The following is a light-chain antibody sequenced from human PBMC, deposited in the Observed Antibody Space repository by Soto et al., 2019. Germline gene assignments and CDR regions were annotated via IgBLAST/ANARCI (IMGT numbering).Light chain of an antibody. J-gene: IGKJ1*01. V-gene: IGKV3-20*01. Sequence: ETLWTHTPDTLSLSTGEIASLCCIGSESISSTHLVWYQKKPGQAPSLLIFGASSRAAGVPDRFSGSGSGTDFTLTISGLEPEAFAVYSCKQYGSSPGTFGKGTKVDIK. CDR1: ESISSTH. CDR2: GAS. CDR3: KQYGSSPGT.